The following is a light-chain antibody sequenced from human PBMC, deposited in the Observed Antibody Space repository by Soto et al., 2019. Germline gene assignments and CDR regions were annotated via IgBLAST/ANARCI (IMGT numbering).Light chain of an antibody. V-gene: IGKV3-15*01. CDR3: KHYVTWLLT. Sequence: EIVMTQSPATLSVSPGAGTTLSCRASQGIGDTLAWYQQQPGQTPRLLIYDTSIRATGVPARVSGSRSGAELTPTIPSLQSEDFGVYYCKHYVTWLLTFGGGTKVDIK. J-gene: IGKJ4*01. CDR1: QGIGDT. CDR2: DTS.